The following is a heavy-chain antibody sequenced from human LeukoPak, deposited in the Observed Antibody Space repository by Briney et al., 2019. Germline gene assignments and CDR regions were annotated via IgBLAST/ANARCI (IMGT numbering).Heavy chain of an antibody. CDR1: GFTFSSYW. CDR3: ASEYGDYVYYFDY. J-gene: IGHJ4*02. D-gene: IGHD4-17*01. CDR2: IKQDGSEK. Sequence: GGSLRLSCAASGFTFSSYWMSWVRQAPGKGLEWMANIKQDGSEKYYVDSVKGRFTISRDNAKNSLYLQMNSLRAEDTAVYYCASEYGDYVYYFDYWGQGTLVTVSS. V-gene: IGHV3-7*01.